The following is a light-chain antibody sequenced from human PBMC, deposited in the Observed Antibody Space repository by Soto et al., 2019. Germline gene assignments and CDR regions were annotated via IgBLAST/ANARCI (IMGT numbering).Light chain of an antibody. J-gene: IGLJ1*01. CDR3: SSYTNNTTPYV. CDR2: DVN. Sequence: QSALTQPASVSGSPGQSITISCTGTSSDIGFYNYVSWFQQHPGKAPKLMIYDVNYRPSGVSNRFSGSNPGNTASLTISGLQADDVADYYCSSYTNNTTPYVFGTGTKLTVL. V-gene: IGLV2-14*01. CDR1: SSDIGFYNY.